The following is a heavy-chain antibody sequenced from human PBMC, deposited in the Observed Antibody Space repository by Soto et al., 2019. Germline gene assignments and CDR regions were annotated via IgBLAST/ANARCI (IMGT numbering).Heavy chain of an antibody. Sequence: KASGGTFSSYAISWVRQAPGQGLEWMGGIIPIFGTANYAQKFQGRVTITADESTSTAYMELSSLRSEDTAVYYCATVRRHSYGYPNYFDYWGQGTLVTVSS. J-gene: IGHJ4*02. V-gene: IGHV1-69*01. D-gene: IGHD5-18*01. CDR2: IIPIFGTA. CDR1: GGTFSSYA. CDR3: ATVRRHSYGYPNYFDY.